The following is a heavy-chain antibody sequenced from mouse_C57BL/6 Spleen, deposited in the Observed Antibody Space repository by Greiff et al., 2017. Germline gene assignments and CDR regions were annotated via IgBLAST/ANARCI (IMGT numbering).Heavy chain of an antibody. CDR3: ARVGNGYAMDY. Sequence: EVQLVESEGGLVQPGSSMKLSCTASGFTFSDYYMAWVRQVPEKGLEWVANINYDGSSTYYLDSLKSRFIISRDNAKNILYLQMSSLKSEDTATYYCARVGNGYAMDYWGQGTSVTVSS. CDR1: GFTFSDYY. J-gene: IGHJ4*01. V-gene: IGHV5-16*01. CDR2: INYDGSST. D-gene: IGHD2-1*01.